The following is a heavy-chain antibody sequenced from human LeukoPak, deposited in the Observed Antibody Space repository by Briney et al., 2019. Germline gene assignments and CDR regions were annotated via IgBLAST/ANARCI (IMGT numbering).Heavy chain of an antibody. D-gene: IGHD3-10*01. CDR1: GYTFTSYA. CDR3: AREDGGYYYYYGMDV. Sequence: GASVTVSCKASGYTFTSYAMHWVRQAPGQRLEWMGWINAGNGNTKYSQKFQGRVTITRDTSASTAYMELSSLRSEDTAVYYCAREDGGYYYYYGMDVWGKGTTVTVSS. J-gene: IGHJ6*04. V-gene: IGHV1-3*01. CDR2: INAGNGNT.